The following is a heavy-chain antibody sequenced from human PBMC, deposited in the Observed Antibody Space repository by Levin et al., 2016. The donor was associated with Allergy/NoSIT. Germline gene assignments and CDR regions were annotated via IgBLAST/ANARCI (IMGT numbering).Heavy chain of an antibody. CDR1: GFTFSSYG. D-gene: IGHD5-18*01. CDR3: AKDRVAWFGTAMVIPGVLGY. Sequence: GGSLRLSCAASGFTFSSYGMHWVRQAPGKGLEWVAVISHDGSNKYYADSVKGRFTISRDNSKNTLYLQMNSLRAEDTAVYYCAKDRVAWFGTAMVIPGVLGYWGQGTLVTVSS. V-gene: IGHV3-30*18. CDR2: ISHDGSNK. J-gene: IGHJ4*02.